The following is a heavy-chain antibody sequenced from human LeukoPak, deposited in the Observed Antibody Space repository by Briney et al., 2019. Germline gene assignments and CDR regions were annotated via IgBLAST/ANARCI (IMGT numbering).Heavy chain of an antibody. D-gene: IGHD6-19*01. CDR1: GPSGSSNF. V-gene: IGHV3-53*01. CDR3: AKDVRAVALDY. J-gene: IGHJ4*02. Sequence: GGALRLSCAGTGPSGSSNFLSWVRPASGEGVEGVSVIYGGGSTYYADPVKGRFTISRDISKNTVYLQMNSLRADDTAVYYCAKDVRAVALDYWGQGTRVTVSS. CDR2: IYGGGST.